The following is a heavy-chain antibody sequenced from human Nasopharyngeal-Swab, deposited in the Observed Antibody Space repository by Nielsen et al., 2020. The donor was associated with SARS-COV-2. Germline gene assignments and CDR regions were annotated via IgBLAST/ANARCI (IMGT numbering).Heavy chain of an antibody. CDR3: AKDSGVAVAVSWFDP. V-gene: IGHV3-23*01. CDR2: ISGSGDAT. J-gene: IGHJ5*02. Sequence: GESLKISCAASGFTFTSYAMSWVRPAPGKGLEWVSGISGSGDATYYADSVKGRFTVSRDNSKNTLYLQMNGLRAEDTAVYYCAKDSGVAVAVSWFDPWGQGAPVTVSS. CDR1: GFTFTSYA. D-gene: IGHD6-19*01.